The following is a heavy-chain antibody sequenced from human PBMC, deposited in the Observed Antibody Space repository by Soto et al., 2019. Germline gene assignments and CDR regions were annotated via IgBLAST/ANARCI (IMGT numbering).Heavy chain of an antibody. D-gene: IGHD4-17*01. CDR1: GYTYTSYG. V-gene: IGHV1-18*01. CDR3: ATVVRDYGDLYFDY. CDR2: FDADDGDT. Sequence: ASVTVSCTTSGYTYTSYGIRWVRQAHGQGLEWMGGFDADDGDTNYAQKLQGRVTMTKDTSTDTAYMELSSLRSEDTAVYYCATVVRDYGDLYFDYWGQGTLVTVSS. J-gene: IGHJ4*02.